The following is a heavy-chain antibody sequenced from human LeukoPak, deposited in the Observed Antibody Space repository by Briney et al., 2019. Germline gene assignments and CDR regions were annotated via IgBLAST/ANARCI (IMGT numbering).Heavy chain of an antibody. V-gene: IGHV3-48*01. CDR3: GRVSESLVNGGVSWSFDN. CDR1: GFTFNTYT. D-gene: IGHD2-15*01. Sequence: GRSLRLSCAASGFTFNTYTMNWVRQAPGKGLEWVSYISGSSGIIDYADSVRGRFTISRDNAKNSLYLQMNSLRAEDTAVYYCGRVSESLVNGGVSWSFDNWGQGTLVTVSS. CDR2: ISGSSGII. J-gene: IGHJ4*02.